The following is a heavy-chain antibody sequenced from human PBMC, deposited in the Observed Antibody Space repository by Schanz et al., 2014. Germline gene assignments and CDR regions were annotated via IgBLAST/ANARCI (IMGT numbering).Heavy chain of an antibody. J-gene: IGHJ6*02. CDR3: PLPSVVVVGVDFSYYYGMDV. CDR1: GYTFIDYS. D-gene: IGHD2-21*01. V-gene: IGHV1-2*06. Sequence: QVRLVQSGAEVKKPGASVKVSCKASGYTFIDYSLNWVRQAPGQGLEWLGRITPKTGVTNYAQKFNDRVDMTREASTPPFSLSFLRLTSDDMSFYSSPLPSVVVVGVDFSYYYGMDVWGQGTTVVVSS. CDR2: ITPKTGVT.